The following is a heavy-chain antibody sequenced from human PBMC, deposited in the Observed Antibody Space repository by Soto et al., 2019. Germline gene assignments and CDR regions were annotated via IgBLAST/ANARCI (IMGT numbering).Heavy chain of an antibody. D-gene: IGHD2-15*01. V-gene: IGHV3-15*01. CDR3: TTGLVAATLDYYYYGMDV. CDR1: GFTFSNAW. J-gene: IGHJ6*02. Sequence: GGSLRLSCAASGFTFSNAWMSWVRQAPGKGLEWVGRIKSKTDGGTTDYAAPVKGRFTISRDDSKNTLYLQMNSLKTEDTAVYYCTTGLVAATLDYYYYGMDVWGQGTTVTVS. CDR2: IKSKTDGGTT.